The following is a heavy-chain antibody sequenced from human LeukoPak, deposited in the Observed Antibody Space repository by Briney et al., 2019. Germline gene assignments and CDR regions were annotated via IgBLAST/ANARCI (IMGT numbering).Heavy chain of an antibody. CDR2: ISYSGST. CDR3: ARKDSSSMFDY. D-gene: IGHD6-6*01. Sequence: SETLSLTCTVSGGFISSYYWSWIRQPPGKGLEWIGYISYSGSTNYNPSPKSRVTISVDTSKNQFSLQLNSVTPEDTAVYYCARKDSSSMFDYWGQGTLVTVSS. J-gene: IGHJ4*02. V-gene: IGHV4-59*12. CDR1: GGFISSYY.